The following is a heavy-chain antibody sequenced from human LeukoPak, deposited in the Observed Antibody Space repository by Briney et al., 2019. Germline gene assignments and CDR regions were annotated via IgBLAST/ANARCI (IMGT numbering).Heavy chain of an antibody. CDR2: ISYDGSNK. V-gene: IGHV3-30-3*01. CDR3: GGVSWRRIFSFKDG. CDR1: GFTFSSYA. J-gene: IGHJ6*02. D-gene: IGHD5-12*01. Sequence: GRSLRLSCAASGFTFSSYAKHWVRQAPGTGLEWVAVISYDGSNKYYANSVKGRFTISSDNSKNTLYLQMNSLRADATAVYYCGGVSWRRIFSFKDGWGQGTTITAS.